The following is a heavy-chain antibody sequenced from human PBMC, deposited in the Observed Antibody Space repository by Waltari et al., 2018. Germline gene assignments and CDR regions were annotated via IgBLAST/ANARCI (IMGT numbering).Heavy chain of an antibody. CDR1: GGSISSYY. D-gene: IGHD3-10*01. Sequence: QVQLQESGPGLVKPSETLSLTCTVSGGSISSYYWSWIRQPPGKGLEWIGYIYYSGSTNYNPSLKSRVTISVDTSKNQFSLKLSSVTAADTAVYYCARAVITMAMYYFDYWGQGTLVTVSS. J-gene: IGHJ4*02. CDR2: IYYSGST. CDR3: ARAVITMAMYYFDY. V-gene: IGHV4-59*01.